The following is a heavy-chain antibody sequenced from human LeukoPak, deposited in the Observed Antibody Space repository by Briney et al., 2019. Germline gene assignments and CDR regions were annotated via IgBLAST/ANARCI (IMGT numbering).Heavy chain of an antibody. CDR2: IIPILGIA. CDR1: GGTFGSYA. J-gene: IGHJ6*02. Sequence: GSSVKVSCKASGGTFGSYAISWVRQAPGQGLEWMGRIIPILGIANYAQKFQGRVTITADKSTSTAYMELSSLRSEDTAVYYCARDERYGGNRGMDVWGQGTTVTVSS. D-gene: IGHD4-23*01. CDR3: ARDERYGGNRGMDV. V-gene: IGHV1-69*04.